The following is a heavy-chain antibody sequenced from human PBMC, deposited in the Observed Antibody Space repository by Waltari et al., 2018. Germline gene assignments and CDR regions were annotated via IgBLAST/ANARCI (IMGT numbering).Heavy chain of an antibody. J-gene: IGHJ4*02. CDR1: GFTFSRSA. V-gene: IGHV1-58*02. D-gene: IGHD3-10*01. CDR3: AADDTMVLE. CDR2: IVVGSGNT. Sequence: QMQLVQSGPEVKKPGTSVKVSCKDSGFTFSRSAMQWVRQARGQRREWIGWIVVGSGNTNYAQKFQERVTITRDMSTSTAYMELSSLRSEDTAVYYCAADDTMVLEWGQGTLVTVSS.